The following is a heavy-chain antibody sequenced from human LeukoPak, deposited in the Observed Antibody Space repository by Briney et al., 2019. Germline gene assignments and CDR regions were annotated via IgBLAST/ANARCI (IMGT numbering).Heavy chain of an antibody. Sequence: ASETLSLTCTVSGGSISSYYWSWIRQPPGKGLEWIGYIYYSGSTNYNPSLKSRVTISVDTSKNQFSLKQSSVTAADTAVYYCARQGVRGVPDYWGQGTLVTVSS. CDR2: IYYSGST. V-gene: IGHV4-59*08. J-gene: IGHJ4*02. D-gene: IGHD3-10*01. CDR1: GGSISSYY. CDR3: ARQGVRGVPDY.